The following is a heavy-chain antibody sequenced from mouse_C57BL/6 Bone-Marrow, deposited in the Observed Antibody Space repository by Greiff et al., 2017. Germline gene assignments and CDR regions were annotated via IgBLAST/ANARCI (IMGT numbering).Heavy chain of an antibody. Sequence: VQLQQPGAELVKPGASVKMSCKASGYTFTSYWITWVKQRPGQGLEWIGDIYPGSGSTNNNEKIKSKVTLTVDTSSSTAYMQLSSLTSEDAAVYYYVYYGYDEGVYWGQGTTLTVSS. D-gene: IGHD2-2*01. V-gene: IGHV1-55*01. CDR3: VYYGYDEGVY. CDR2: IYPGSGST. CDR1: GYTFTSYW. J-gene: IGHJ2*01.